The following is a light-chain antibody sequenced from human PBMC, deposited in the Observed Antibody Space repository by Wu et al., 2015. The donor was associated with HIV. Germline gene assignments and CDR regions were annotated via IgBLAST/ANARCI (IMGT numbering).Light chain of an antibody. Sequence: EIVLTQSPGTLSLSPGERATLSCRASQSISSSYLAWYQQRPGQAPRLLIYGASSRATGIADRFSGSGSGTDFTLTISRLEPEDFAVYYCQHYVGSPPVTFGGGTKVEI. CDR1: QSISSSY. J-gene: IGKJ4*01. V-gene: IGKV3-20*01. CDR3: QHYVGSPPVT. CDR2: GAS.